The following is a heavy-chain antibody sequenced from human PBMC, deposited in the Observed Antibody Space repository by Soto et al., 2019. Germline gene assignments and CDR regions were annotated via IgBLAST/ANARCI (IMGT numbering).Heavy chain of an antibody. D-gene: IGHD2-2*02. CDR2: ISWDGGRT. J-gene: IGHJ4*02. CDR1: GFTFDSCG. Sequence: GGFLRLSCVASGFTFDSCGMNWVRQAPGKGLEWVSLISWDGGRTYYADSVRGRFIVSRDSSKNSLYLQMSSLRVEDTALYYCAKDVCSVSTTSCYTRLDFWGQGALVTVSS. V-gene: IGHV3-43D*04. CDR3: AKDVCSVSTTSCYTRLDF.